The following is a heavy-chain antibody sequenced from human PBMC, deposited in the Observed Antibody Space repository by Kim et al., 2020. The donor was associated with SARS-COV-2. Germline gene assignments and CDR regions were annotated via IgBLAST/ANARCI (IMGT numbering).Heavy chain of an antibody. V-gene: IGHV3-23*01. CDR2: IGVSGDIT. J-gene: IGHJ6*02. CDR1: GFTFTSYT. D-gene: IGHD2-21*02. CDR3: ARLPDGGMDV. Sequence: GGSLRLSCAASGFTFTSYTMSWVRQAPGKGLEWVSAIGVSGDITYYADSVKGRFTISRDNSKHTLYLQMTSLRAEDTAIYYCARLPDGGMDVWGQGTAVT.